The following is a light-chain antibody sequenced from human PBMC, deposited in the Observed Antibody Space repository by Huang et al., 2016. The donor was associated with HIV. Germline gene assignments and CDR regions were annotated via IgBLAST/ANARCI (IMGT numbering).Light chain of an antibody. CDR3: MQGTHWPLT. CDR1: QSLVHSDGNTY. J-gene: IGKJ4*01. CDR2: KRS. Sequence: DVVMTQSPLSLPVTLGQPASISCSSSQSLVHSDGNTYLSWFQQRPGQAPRRLIYKRSNRDSGVPDRCSGRGSGTDFTLKITSVEAEDVGVYYCMQGTHWPLTFGGGTKVEIK. V-gene: IGKV2-30*02.